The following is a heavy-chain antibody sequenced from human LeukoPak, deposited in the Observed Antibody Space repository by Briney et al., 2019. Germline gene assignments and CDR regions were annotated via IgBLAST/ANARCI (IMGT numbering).Heavy chain of an antibody. CDR1: GYIFTSYY. J-gene: IGHJ1*01. D-gene: IGHD3-22*01. V-gene: IGHV1-46*01. CDR2: INPSGGST. Sequence: ASVKVSCKASGYIFTSYYMHWVRQAPGQGLEWMGIINPSGGSTSYAQKFQGRVTMTRDTSTSTVYMELSRLRSDDTAVYYCARDGVGYYDSSGYYYFQHWGQGTLVTVSS. CDR3: ARDGVGYYDSSGYYYFQH.